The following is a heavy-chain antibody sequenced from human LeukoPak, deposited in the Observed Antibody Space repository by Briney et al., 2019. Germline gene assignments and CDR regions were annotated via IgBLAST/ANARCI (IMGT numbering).Heavy chain of an antibody. J-gene: IGHJ6*03. V-gene: IGHV4-34*01. D-gene: IGHD1-7*01. CDR2: INHEGDS. CDR3: ARGRNFVSDFYFDV. CDR1: GVSLGGYY. Sequence: SETLSLTCAVYGVSLGGYYWSWIRQSPEKGLEWIGEINHEGDSIYNPSLKSRLTLSVDMSKNQFSLNLRSVTAADTAVYYCARGRNFVSDFYFDVWGKGTTVIVSS.